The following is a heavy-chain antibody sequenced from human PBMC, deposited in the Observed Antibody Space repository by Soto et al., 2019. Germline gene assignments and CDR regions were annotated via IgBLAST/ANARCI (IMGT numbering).Heavy chain of an antibody. J-gene: IGHJ1*01. CDR1: GGTFSSYA. D-gene: IGHD1-1*01. CDR2: IIPVFGTA. V-gene: IGHV1-69*01. Sequence: KVSCKASGGTFSSYAISWVRQAPGQGLEYMGGIIPVFGTANYAQKFQGRVTINADESTSTVYMELSSLRSEDTAVYYCARGWNDFPHWGQGTLVTAPQ. CDR3: ARGWNDFPH.